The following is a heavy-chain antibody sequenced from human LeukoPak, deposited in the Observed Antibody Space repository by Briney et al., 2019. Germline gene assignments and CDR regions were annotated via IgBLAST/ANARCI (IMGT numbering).Heavy chain of an antibody. CDR3: AKDLGSTVTIGFDY. J-gene: IGHJ4*02. CDR2: IRYDGSNK. V-gene: IGHV3-30*02. D-gene: IGHD4-17*01. Sequence: PGGSLRLSCIASGFSFSNYNINWVRQAPGKGLEWVAFIRYDGSNKYYADSVKGRFTISRDNSKNTLYLQMNSLRAEDTAVYYCAKDLGSTVTIGFDYWGQGTLVTVSS. CDR1: GFSFSNYN.